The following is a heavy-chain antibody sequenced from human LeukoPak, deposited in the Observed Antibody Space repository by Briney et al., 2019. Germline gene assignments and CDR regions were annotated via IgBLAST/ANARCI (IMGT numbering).Heavy chain of an antibody. CDR1: GFTFSSYS. CDR2: ISSSSSYI. V-gene: IGHV3-21*01. CDR3: ARVQGYYYYMDV. J-gene: IGHJ6*03. Sequence: GGSLRLSCAASGFTFSSYSMNWVRQAPGKGLEWVSSISSSSSYIYYADSVKGRFTNSRDNAKNSLYLQMNSLRAEDTAVYYCARVQGYYYYMDVWGKGTTVTVSS.